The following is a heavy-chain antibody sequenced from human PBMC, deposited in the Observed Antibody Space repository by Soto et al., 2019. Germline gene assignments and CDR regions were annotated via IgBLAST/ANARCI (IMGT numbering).Heavy chain of an antibody. CDR1: SVSNAW. D-gene: IGHD5-12*01. CDR2: IKSKTDGGTT. J-gene: IGHJ4*02. V-gene: IGHV3-15*07. Sequence: SVSNAWMNWVRQAPGKGLEWVGRIKSKTDGGTTDYAAPVKGRFTISRDDSKNTRYLQMNSLKTEDTAVYYCTGEYSGYDLAAPGPDPNDDYWGQGTLVTGSS. CDR3: TGEYSGYDLAAPGPDPNDDY.